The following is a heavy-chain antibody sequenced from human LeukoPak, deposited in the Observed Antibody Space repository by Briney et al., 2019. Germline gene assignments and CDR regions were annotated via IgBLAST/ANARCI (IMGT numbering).Heavy chain of an antibody. CDR3: ARDYYDILTGYYNFDY. Sequence: ASGKVSCKASGYSFTSYGISWVRQTPGQGREGMGWISVHNGNTNYAQKFQGRVIMTTDTSTSTAYMELRSLRSDDTAAYYCARDYYDILTGYYNFDYWGQGTLVTVSS. D-gene: IGHD3-9*01. V-gene: IGHV1-18*01. CDR2: ISVHNGNT. J-gene: IGHJ4*02. CDR1: GYSFTSYG.